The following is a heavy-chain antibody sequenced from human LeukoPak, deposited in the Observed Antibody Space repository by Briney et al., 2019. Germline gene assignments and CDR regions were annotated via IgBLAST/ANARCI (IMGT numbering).Heavy chain of an antibody. CDR1: GYTFTGYY. J-gene: IGHJ4*02. CDR2: INPNSGGT. V-gene: IGHV1-2*02. CDR3: SRDSGYCSGGSCWYFDS. Sequence: ASVKVSCKASGYTFTGYYMHWVRQAPGQGLEWMGWINPNSGGTNYAQKFQGRVTMTRDTSMSTAYMELSGLRSDDTAVYYCSRDSGYCSGGSCWYFDSWGQGTLVTVSA. D-gene: IGHD2-15*01.